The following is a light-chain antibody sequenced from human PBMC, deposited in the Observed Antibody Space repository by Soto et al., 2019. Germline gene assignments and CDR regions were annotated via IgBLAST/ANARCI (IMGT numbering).Light chain of an antibody. CDR3: SSYTRSSTRV. J-gene: IGLJ3*02. V-gene: IGLV2-14*01. Sequence: QSVLTQPASVSGSPGQSITISCTGTSSDVGGYNYVSWYQQHPGKAPKLMIYEVSNRPSGVSNRFSGSKSGNTASLTISGPQAEDEADYYCSSYTRSSTRVFGGGTKLTVL. CDR1: SSDVGGYNY. CDR2: EVS.